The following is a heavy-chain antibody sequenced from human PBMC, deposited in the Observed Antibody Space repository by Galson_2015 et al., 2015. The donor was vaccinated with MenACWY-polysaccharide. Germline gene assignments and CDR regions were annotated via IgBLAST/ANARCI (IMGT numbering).Heavy chain of an antibody. J-gene: IGHJ5*02. CDR3: ARDRGPLKRYNYFDP. D-gene: IGHD5-12*01. V-gene: IGHV1-2*04. Sequence: SVKVSCKASGYTFTGHYIHWLRQAPGQGLEWMGWINPTSGGANYAQKFQGWVTMTRDTSMTTAYLELSGLKSDDTAVYYCARDRGPLKRYNYFDPWGQGTLVTVSS. CDR1: GYTFTGHY. CDR2: INPTSGGA.